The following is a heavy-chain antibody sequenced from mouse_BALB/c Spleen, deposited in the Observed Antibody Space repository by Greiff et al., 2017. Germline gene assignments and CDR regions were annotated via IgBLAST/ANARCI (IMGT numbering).Heavy chain of an antibody. J-gene: IGHJ1*01. CDR2: INPSTGYT. CDR1: GYTFTSYW. D-gene: IGHD1-1*01. V-gene: IGHV1-7*01. CDR3: ARRNYGSSRGWYFDV. Sequence: VQLQQSGAELAKPGASVKMSCKASGYTFTSYWMHWVKQRPGQGLEWIGYINPSTGYTEYNQKFKDKATLTADKSSSTAYMQLSSLTSEDSAVYYCARRNYGSSRGWYFDVWGAGTTVTVSS.